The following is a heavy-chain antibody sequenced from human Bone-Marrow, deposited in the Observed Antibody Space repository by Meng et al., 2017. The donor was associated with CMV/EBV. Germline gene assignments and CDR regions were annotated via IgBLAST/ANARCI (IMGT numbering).Heavy chain of an antibody. J-gene: IGHJ4*02. CDR1: GFTFSSYA. V-gene: IGHV3-23*03. D-gene: IGHD3-3*01. CDR3: ARDGFLEWLGVRYFDY. Sequence: GESLKISCAASGFTFSSYAMSWVRQAPGKGLEWVSVIYSGGSSTYYADSVKGRFTISRDNSKNTLYLQMNSLRAEDTAVYYCARDGFLEWLGVRYFDYWGQGTLVTVSS. CDR2: IYSGGSST.